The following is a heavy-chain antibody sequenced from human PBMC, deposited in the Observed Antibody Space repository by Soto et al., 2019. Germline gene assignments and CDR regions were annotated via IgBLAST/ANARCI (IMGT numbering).Heavy chain of an antibody. D-gene: IGHD6-13*01. V-gene: IGHV1-18*01. CDR2: ISAYNGNT. CDR3: ARDAAAGLNDY. J-gene: IGHJ4*02. Sequence: QVQLVQSGAEVKKPGASVKVSCKASGYTFTSYGISWVRQAPGQGLEWMGWISAYNGNTKYAQKFQGRVTMTTDTSTSTAYMEVRSLRSDETAVYYWARDAAAGLNDYWGQGTLVTVSS. CDR1: GYTFTSYG.